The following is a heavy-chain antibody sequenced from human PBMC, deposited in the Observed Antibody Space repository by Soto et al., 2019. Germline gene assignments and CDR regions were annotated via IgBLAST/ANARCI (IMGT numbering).Heavy chain of an antibody. V-gene: IGHV4-34*01. Sequence: ASETLSLTCAVYGGSFSGYYWSWIRQPPGKGLEWIGEINHSGSTNYNPSLKSRVTISVDTSKNQFSLKLSSVTAADTAVYYCARGGRQNWFDPWGQGTLVTVSS. CDR3: ARGGRQNWFDP. J-gene: IGHJ5*02. CDR1: GGSFSGYY. CDR2: INHSGST.